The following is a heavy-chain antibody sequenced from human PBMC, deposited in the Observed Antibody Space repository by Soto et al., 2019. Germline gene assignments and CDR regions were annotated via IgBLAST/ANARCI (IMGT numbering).Heavy chain of an antibody. CDR2: ISGGSNYI. J-gene: IGHJ4*02. CDR1: GFTFSNYN. CDR3: ARGATSLDY. D-gene: IGHD1-26*01. Sequence: GGSLRLSCAASGFTFSNYNMNWVRQAPGKGLEWVSSISGGSNYIKYADSVQGRFTVSRDNAKNSLYLQMNSLRAEDTAAYYCARGATSLDYWGRGTLVTVSS. V-gene: IGHV3-21*01.